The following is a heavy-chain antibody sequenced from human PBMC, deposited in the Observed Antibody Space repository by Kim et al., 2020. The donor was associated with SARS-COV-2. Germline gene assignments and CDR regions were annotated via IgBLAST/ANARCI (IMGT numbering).Heavy chain of an antibody. D-gene: IGHD3-16*01. CDR1: GFTFSAYD. J-gene: IGHJ3*02. CDR2: ITKGSNIT. V-gene: IGHV3-48*02. Sequence: GGSLRLSCATSGFTFSAYDMNWVRQVPGKGLEWLSFITKGSNITYYADSVKGRFTTSRDNAKNSLHLQMNSLKDDDTAIYYCVRDRLGGAFDIWGPGILV. CDR3: VRDRLGGAFDI.